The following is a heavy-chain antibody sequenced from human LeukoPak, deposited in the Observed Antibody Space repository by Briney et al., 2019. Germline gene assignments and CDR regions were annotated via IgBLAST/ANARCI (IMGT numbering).Heavy chain of an antibody. CDR3: ARGVYIAAAQYAY. CDR2: IYYSRTT. CDR1: GHPISRYY. J-gene: IGHJ4*02. V-gene: IGHV4-59*07. Sequence: SDPLTLPCTLSGHPISRYYWSWTRQPTGKGLEGIRYIYYSRTTNYNPSLKSRVTISVDTSKNQFSLKLSSVTAADTAVYYCARGVYIAAAQYAYWGQGTLVTVSS. D-gene: IGHD6-13*01.